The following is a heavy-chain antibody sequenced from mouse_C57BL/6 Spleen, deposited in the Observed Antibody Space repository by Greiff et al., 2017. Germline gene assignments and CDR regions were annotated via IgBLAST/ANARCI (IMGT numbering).Heavy chain of an antibody. D-gene: IGHD2-5*01. J-gene: IGHJ1*03. Sequence: QVQLQQPGAELVRPGSSVKLSCKASGYTFTSYWMDWVKQRPGQGLEWIGNIYPSDSETHYNQKFKDKATLTVDKSSSTAYMQLSSLTSEDSAVYYCARIYYSNYGYFDVWGTGTTVTVSS. CDR2: IYPSDSET. CDR1: GYTFTSYW. V-gene: IGHV1-61*01. CDR3: ARIYYSNYGYFDV.